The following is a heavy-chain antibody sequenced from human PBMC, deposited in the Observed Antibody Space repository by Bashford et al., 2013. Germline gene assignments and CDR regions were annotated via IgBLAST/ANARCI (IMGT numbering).Heavy chain of an antibody. D-gene: IGHD3-22*01. V-gene: IGHV4-34*01. CDR2: INHSGST. Sequence: SETLSLTCAVYGGSFSGYYWSWIRQPPGKGLEWIGEINHSGSTNYNPSLKSRVTISVDTSKNQFSLKLSSVTAADTAVYYCARAGYYDSLPHAFDIWGQGTMVTVSS. J-gene: IGHJ3*02. CDR3: ARAGYYDSLPHAFDI. CDR1: GGSFSGYY.